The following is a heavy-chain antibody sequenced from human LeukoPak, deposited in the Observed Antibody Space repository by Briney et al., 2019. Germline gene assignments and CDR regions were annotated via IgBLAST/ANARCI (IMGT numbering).Heavy chain of an antibody. J-gene: IGHJ5*02. CDR1: GGSISNYY. V-gene: IGHV4-59*08. D-gene: IGHD3-22*01. Sequence: SETLSLTCTVSGGSISNYYWSWIRQPPEKGLEWIGYIFYTGSINYNPSRRGRGTISVDTSKSQFSLRLSSVTAADTAVYYCARSYSASYDSPAGWFDPWGEGTLVTVS. CDR3: ARSYSASYDSPAGWFDP. CDR2: IFYTGSI.